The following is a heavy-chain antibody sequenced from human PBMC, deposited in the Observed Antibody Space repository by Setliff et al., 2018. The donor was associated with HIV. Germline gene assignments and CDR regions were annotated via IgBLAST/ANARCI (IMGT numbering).Heavy chain of an antibody. J-gene: IGHJ4*02. CDR2: ISGSGGST. Sequence: TGGSLRLSCAASGFTFSSYSMNWVRQAPGKGLEWVSAISGSGGSTYYADSVKGRFTISRDNAKNSMYLQMNSLRAEDTALYYCARVYDTSGYSLSIPGYWGQGTLVTVSS. CDR1: GFTFSSYS. CDR3: ARVYDTSGYSLSIPGY. D-gene: IGHD3-22*01. V-gene: IGHV3-21*01.